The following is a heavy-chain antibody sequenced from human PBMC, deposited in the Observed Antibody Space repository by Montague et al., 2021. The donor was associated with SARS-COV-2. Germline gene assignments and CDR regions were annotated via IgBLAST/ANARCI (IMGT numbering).Heavy chain of an antibody. V-gene: IGHV6-1*01. Sequence: CAISGDSVSSNSAAWNWIRQSPSGGLEWLGRTYYRSKWYTDYAPSVKTRITITPDTSNNQFSLHLNSVTPGDTAVYYCAREGTVPGPRGIYFDDWGQGTLLPLSS. CDR2: TYYRSKWYT. CDR3: AREGTVPGPRGIYFDD. D-gene: IGHD1-1*01. J-gene: IGHJ4*02. CDR1: GDSVSSNSAA.